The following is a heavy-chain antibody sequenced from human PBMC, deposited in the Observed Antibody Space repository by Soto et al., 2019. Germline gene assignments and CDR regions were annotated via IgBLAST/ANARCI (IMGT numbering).Heavy chain of an antibody. CDR3: ARHGYSYGGGYFDY. CDR2: IYSGGSA. Sequence: EVQLVESGGGLVQPGGSLRLSCAASGFTVSSNYMSWVHQAPGKGLEWVSVIYSGGSAYYADSVKGRFTISRDNSKNTLYRQMNSLRAEDTAVYYCARHGYSYGGGYFDYWGQGTLVTVSS. D-gene: IGHD5-18*01. CDR1: GFTVSSNY. V-gene: IGHV3-66*04. J-gene: IGHJ4*02.